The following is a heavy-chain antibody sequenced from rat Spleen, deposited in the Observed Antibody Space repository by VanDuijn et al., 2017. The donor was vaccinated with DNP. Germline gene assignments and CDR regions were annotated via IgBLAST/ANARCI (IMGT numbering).Heavy chain of an antibody. Sequence: QVQLKESGPGLVQPSQTLSLTCTVSGFSLTSYGVTWVRQPPGKGLEWIAAISSGGNTYYNSALKSRLSISRDTSKSQVFLKMNSLQTEDTAIYFCTRGGAMDAWGQGTSVTVSS. V-gene: IGHV2S12*01. J-gene: IGHJ4*01. CDR2: ISSGGNT. CDR1: GFSLTSYG. D-gene: IGHD1-11*01. CDR3: TRGGAMDA.